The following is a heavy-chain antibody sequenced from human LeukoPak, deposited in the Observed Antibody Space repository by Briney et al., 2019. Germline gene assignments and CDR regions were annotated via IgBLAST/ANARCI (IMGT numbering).Heavy chain of an antibody. Sequence: PGGSLRLSCAASGFTFSSYGMHWVRQAPGKGLEWMALIRYDGSNKYYADSVKGRFTISRDNSKNTLYLQMNSLRAEDTAVYYCAKDLTGVGANMFDYWGQGTLVTVSS. J-gene: IGHJ4*02. D-gene: IGHD1-26*01. CDR1: GFTFSSYG. CDR2: IRYDGSNK. CDR3: AKDLTGVGANMFDY. V-gene: IGHV3-30*02.